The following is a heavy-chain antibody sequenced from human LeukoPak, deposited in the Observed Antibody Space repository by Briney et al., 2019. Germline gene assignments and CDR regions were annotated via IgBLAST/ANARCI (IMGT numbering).Heavy chain of an antibody. CDR3: ARDRSPGTVAGTFYFDY. Sequence: ASVKVSCKASGYTFTGYYMHWVRQAPGQGLEWMGWINPNSGGANYAQKFQGRVTITADESTSTAYMELSSLRSEDTTVYYCARDRSPGTVAGTFYFDYWGQGTLVTVSS. V-gene: IGHV1-2*02. CDR2: INPNSGGA. D-gene: IGHD6-19*01. J-gene: IGHJ4*02. CDR1: GYTFTGYY.